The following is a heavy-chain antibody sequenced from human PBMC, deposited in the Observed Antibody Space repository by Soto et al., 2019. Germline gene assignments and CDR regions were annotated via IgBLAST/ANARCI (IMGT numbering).Heavy chain of an antibody. CDR2: IYYSGST. CDR3: ARHSGHVGSYYFDY. CDR1: GGSISSSSYY. D-gene: IGHD1-26*01. Sequence: PSETLSLTCTVSGGSISSSSYYWGWIRQPPGKGLEWIGSIYYSGSTYYNPSLKSRVTISVDTSKNQFSLKLSSVTAADTAVYYCARHSGHVGSYYFDYWGQGTLVTVSS. V-gene: IGHV4-39*01. J-gene: IGHJ4*02.